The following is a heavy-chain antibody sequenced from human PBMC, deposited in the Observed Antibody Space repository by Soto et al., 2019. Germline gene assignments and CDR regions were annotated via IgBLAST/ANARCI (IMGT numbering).Heavy chain of an antibody. V-gene: IGHV3-30*18. CDR2: ISYDGSNR. CDR1: GFTFDTYG. D-gene: IGHD2-2*01. Sequence: GGSLRLSCAASGFTFDTYGMHWVRQAPGKGLEWVAVISYDGSNRYYADSVKGRFTISRDNSKNTLYLQMNSLRSEDTAVYYCAKDHIVAAAPFVDYWGQGTLVTVSS. CDR3: AKDHIVAAAPFVDY. J-gene: IGHJ4*02.